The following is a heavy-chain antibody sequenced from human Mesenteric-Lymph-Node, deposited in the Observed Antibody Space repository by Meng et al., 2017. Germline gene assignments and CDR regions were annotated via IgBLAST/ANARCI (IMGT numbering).Heavy chain of an antibody. J-gene: IGHJ3*02. D-gene: IGHD3-22*01. CDR3: AKDRSLMIDYYDSSPNGAFDI. CDR2: IKQDGSEK. Sequence: GESLKISCAASGFTFSSYWMSWVRQAPGKGLEWVANIKQDGSEKYYVDSVKGRFTISRDNSKNTLYLQMNSLRAEDTAVYYCAKDRSLMIDYYDSSPNGAFDIWGQGTMVTVSS. CDR1: GFTFSSYW. V-gene: IGHV3-7*03.